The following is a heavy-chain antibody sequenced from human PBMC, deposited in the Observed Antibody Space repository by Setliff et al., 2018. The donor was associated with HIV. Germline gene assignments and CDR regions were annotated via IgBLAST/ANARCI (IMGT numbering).Heavy chain of an antibody. Sequence: SETLSLTCAVYGGSFSHYYWSWIRQPPGKGLEWIGYIYYSGNTNYNPSLKSRVTISVDTSKKQFSLKLSSVIAADTAVYYCARHHNTMVRGVAYFQHWGQGTLVTVSS. CDR1: GGSFSHYY. CDR3: ARHHNTMVRGVAYFQH. V-gene: IGHV4-59*08. CDR2: IYYSGNT. J-gene: IGHJ1*01. D-gene: IGHD3-10*01.